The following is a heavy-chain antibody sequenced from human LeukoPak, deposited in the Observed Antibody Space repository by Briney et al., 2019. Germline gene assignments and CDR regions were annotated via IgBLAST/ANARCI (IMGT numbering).Heavy chain of an antibody. J-gene: IGHJ4*02. D-gene: IGHD6-6*01. CDR1: GYPFTNKY. CDR2: INPNTGGT. V-gene: IGHV1-2*02. Sequence: ASVKVPCKASGYPFTNKYIHWVRKAPGQGLEWMGWINPNTGGTNYAQKFQGSVTMSRDTSITTAYLELNRLTSDDTAVYYCARDRDYSSSSSDYWGQGTLVAVSS. CDR3: ARDRDYSSSSSDY.